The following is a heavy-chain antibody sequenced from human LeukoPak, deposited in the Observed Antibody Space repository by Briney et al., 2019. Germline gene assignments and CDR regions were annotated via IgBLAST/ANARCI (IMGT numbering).Heavy chain of an antibody. J-gene: IGHJ4*02. CDR1: GGSIGSSSYY. Sequence: PSETLSLTCTVSGGSIGSSSYYWGWIRQPPGKGLNWIGSIYYSGSTYYNPSLKSRVTISVDTSRDQFSLKLSSVTAADTAVYYCARQTGSGLFILPGGQGTLVTVSS. V-gene: IGHV4-39*01. CDR3: ARQTGSGLFILP. D-gene: IGHD3/OR15-3a*01. CDR2: IYYSGST.